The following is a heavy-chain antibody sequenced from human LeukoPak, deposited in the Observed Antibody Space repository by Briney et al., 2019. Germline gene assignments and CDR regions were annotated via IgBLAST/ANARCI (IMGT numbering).Heavy chain of an antibody. J-gene: IGHJ4*02. V-gene: IGHV3-20*04. Sequence: GGSLRLSCAASGFTIDDYVMSWVRQAPGKGLEWVSGINWNGANTGYSDSVKGRFTISRDNAKNSLYLQMNSLRAEDTALYYCARATFSGTFYVSFDYWGQGTLVTVSS. CDR1: GFTIDDYV. D-gene: IGHD1-26*01. CDR2: INWNGANT. CDR3: ARATFSGTFYVSFDY.